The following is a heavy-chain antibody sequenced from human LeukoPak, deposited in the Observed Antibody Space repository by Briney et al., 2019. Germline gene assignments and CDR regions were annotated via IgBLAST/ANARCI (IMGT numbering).Heavy chain of an antibody. CDR3: ARGVRGLYDFWSGYYPWFDP. J-gene: IGHJ5*02. Sequence: SVTVSCTASGGTFSSYAISWVRQAPGQGLEWMGGIIPIFGTANYAQKFQGRVTITADESTSTAYMELSSLRSEDTAVYYCARGVRGLYDFWSGYYPWFDPWGQGTLVTVSS. D-gene: IGHD3-3*01. CDR2: IIPIFGTA. CDR1: GGTFSSYA. V-gene: IGHV1-69*01.